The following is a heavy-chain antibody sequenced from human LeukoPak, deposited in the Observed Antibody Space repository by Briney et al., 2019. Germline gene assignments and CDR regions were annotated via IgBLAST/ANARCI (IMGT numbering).Heavy chain of an antibody. J-gene: IGHJ4*02. CDR1: GGSFSGYY. CDR2: INHSGST. D-gene: IGHD4-17*01. V-gene: IGHV4-34*01. CDR3: ARGSHGDYYFDY. Sequence: SETLSLTCAVYGGSFSGYYWSWIRQPPGKGLEWIGEINHSGSTNYNPSLKSRVTISVDTSKSQFSLKLSSVTAADTAVYYCARGSHGDYYFDYWGQGTLVTVSS.